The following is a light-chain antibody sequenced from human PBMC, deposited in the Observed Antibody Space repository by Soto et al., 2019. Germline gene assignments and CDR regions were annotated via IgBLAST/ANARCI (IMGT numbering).Light chain of an antibody. J-gene: IGKJ1*01. CDR3: QQYNQWPRGT. CDR2: AAS. V-gene: IGKV3-15*01. Sequence: EIVMTQSPATLSVSPGERATLSCRASQNVRSNLAWYQQKPGQAPRLLIYAASTRATVIPARFSGSGSGTEFTLTISSLQSEDFTLYYCQQYNQWPRGTFGQGTKVDIK. CDR1: QNVRSN.